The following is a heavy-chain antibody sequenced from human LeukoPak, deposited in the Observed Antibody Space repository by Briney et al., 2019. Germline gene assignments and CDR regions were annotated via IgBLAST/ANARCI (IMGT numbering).Heavy chain of an antibody. V-gene: IGHV3-21*05. J-gene: IGHJ4*02. CDR3: ARLLYYDSSGYSY. CDR1: GFTVSSNY. CDR2: ISRSGDYM. D-gene: IGHD3-22*01. Sequence: GRSLRLSCAASGFTVSSNYMSWVRQAPGRGLEWVSYISRSGDYMYYADSVRGRFTISRDNAKNSLYLQMNSLRAGDTAVYYCARLLYYDSSGYSYWGQGTLVTVSS.